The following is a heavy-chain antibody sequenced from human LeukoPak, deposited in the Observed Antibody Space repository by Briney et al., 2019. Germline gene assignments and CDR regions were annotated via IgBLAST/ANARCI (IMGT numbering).Heavy chain of an antibody. V-gene: IGHV3-7*03. CDR2: VNRDGSET. J-gene: IGHJ6*02. CDR1: GLTVTNAW. CDR3: ARNNGMDV. Sequence: GGSLRLSCAASGLTVTNAWMNWVRQVPGRGPEWVANVNRDGSETYYLDSVKGRFTISKDNAKNSLYLQMNSLRAEDTALYHCARNNGMDVWGQGTTVIVSS.